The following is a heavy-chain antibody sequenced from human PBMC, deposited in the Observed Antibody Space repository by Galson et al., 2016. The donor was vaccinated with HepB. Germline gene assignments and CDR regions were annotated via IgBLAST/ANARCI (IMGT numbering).Heavy chain of an antibody. D-gene: IGHD2/OR15-2a*01. CDR2: IDWDDDK. V-gene: IGHV2-70*01. CDR3: ARTIVSYNLYYMDV. CDR1: GFSLNTNAMC. Sequence: PALVKPTQTLTLTCTFSGFSLNTNAMCVSWIRQPPGKAPEWLALIDWDDDKYYNTSLKTRLTISKDIAKNQVGLRMTNMDPVETATYYCARTIVSYNLYYMDVWGRGTTVTVSS. J-gene: IGHJ6*03.